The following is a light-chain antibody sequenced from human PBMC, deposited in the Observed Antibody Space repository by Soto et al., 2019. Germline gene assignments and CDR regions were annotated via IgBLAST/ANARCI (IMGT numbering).Light chain of an antibody. Sequence: QSVLTQPPSGSGAPGQRVPISCTGSSSNIGAGYDVHWYQQLPGTAPKLLIYGNSNRPSGVPDRFSGSKSGTSASLAITGLQAEDEADYYCQSYDSSLSGYVFGTGTKVTVL. J-gene: IGLJ1*01. V-gene: IGLV1-40*01. CDR2: GNS. CDR1: SSNIGAGYD. CDR3: QSYDSSLSGYV.